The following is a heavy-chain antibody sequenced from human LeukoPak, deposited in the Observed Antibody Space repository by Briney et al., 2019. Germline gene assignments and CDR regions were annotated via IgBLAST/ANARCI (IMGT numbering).Heavy chain of an antibody. V-gene: IGHV4-38-2*02. J-gene: IGHJ6*03. Sequence: SETLSLTCTVSGYSISSGYYWGWIRQPPGKGLEWIGSIYPSGSTYYYPSLKSRVTISLDTSKNQFSLKLSSVTAADTAVYYCARDLDYYMDVWGKGTTVTISS. D-gene: IGHD3-16*01. CDR2: IYPSGST. CDR1: GYSISSGYY. CDR3: ARDLDYYMDV.